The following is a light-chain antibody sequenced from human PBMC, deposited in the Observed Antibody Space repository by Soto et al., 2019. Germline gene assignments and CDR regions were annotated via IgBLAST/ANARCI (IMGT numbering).Light chain of an antibody. CDR2: YDN. J-gene: IGLJ3*02. CDR3: QVWDSNSDHPV. Sequence: SYELAQPPSVSVTPGETATITCGENNIGSKSVHWYQQKPGQAPVLVIYYDNDRPSGIPERFSGSNSGDPATLTVSRVEAGDEADYYCQVWDSNSDHPVFGGGTKLTVL. V-gene: IGLV3-21*04. CDR1: NIGSKS.